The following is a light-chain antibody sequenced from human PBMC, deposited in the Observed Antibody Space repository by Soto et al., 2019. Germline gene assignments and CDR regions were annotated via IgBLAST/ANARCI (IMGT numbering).Light chain of an antibody. CDR2: ETS. CDR3: QQRSSWPPPT. J-gene: IGKJ4*01. V-gene: IGKV3-11*01. CDR1: QTVGGH. Sequence: EVVLTHSPATLSLSPWEIATLSCRASQTVGGHFAWYQQKPGQAPRLLISETSNRATGIPGRFSCSGSGTDVTLTITRLEPEDFAVYYCQQRSSWPPPTFGGGTKVDIK.